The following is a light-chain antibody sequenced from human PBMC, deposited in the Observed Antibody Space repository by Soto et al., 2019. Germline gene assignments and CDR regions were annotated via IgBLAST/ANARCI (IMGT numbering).Light chain of an antibody. Sequence: DIQMTQSPSSLSASVGDRVTVTCLASQNIKNYVNWYQQKPGRAPNLLIYETSTLQSGVPSRFIGSGSGTDFTLTISSLQPEDFATYDCQQGYSAPWTFGRGTKVEIK. CDR3: QQGYSAPWT. CDR1: QNIKNY. V-gene: IGKV1-39*01. CDR2: ETS. J-gene: IGKJ1*01.